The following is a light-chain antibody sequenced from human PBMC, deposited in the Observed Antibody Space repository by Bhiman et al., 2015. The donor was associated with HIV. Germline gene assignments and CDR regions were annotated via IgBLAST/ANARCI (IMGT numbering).Light chain of an antibody. CDR2: GKN. V-gene: IGLV3-19*01. Sequence: SYELTQDPAVSVALGQTVRITCQGDSLRSYYASWYQQKPGQAPVLVIYGKNNRPSGIPDRFSGSSSGNTASLTITGAQAEDEADYYCNSRDSSGNQFVFGTGTKVTVL. CDR3: NSRDSSGNQFV. J-gene: IGLJ1*01. CDR1: SLRSYY.